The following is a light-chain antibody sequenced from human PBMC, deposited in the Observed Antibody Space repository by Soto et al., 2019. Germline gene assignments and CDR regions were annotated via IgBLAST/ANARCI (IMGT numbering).Light chain of an antibody. Sequence: EIVLTQSPATLSLSPGERATLSCRASQTVNGYLAWYQHKLGQAPRLLIYDTSNRATGVPARFGGSGSGTDFTLTISSLEPEDSAVYYCQQRYGWPSFGQGTKLEIK. J-gene: IGKJ2*01. CDR1: QTVNGY. CDR3: QQRYGWPS. CDR2: DTS. V-gene: IGKV3-11*01.